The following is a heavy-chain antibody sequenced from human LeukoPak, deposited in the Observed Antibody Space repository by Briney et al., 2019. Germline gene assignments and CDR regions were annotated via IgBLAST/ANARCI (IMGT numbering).Heavy chain of an antibody. D-gene: IGHD3-22*01. V-gene: IGHV3-23*01. CDR1: GFTFSSYA. CDR3: AKEPELYYYDSSGYGGGVY. CDR2: ISGSGGST. J-gene: IGHJ4*02. Sequence: PGGSLRLSCGASGFTFSSYAMSWVRQAPGKGLEWVSAISGSGGSTYYADSVKGRFTISRDNSKNTLYLQMNSLRAEDTAVYYCAKEPELYYYDSSGYGGGVYWGQGTLVTVSS.